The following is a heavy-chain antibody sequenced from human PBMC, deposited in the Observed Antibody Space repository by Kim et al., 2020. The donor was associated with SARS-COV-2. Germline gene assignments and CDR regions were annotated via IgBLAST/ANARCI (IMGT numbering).Heavy chain of an antibody. Sequence: ASVKVSCKASGYTFTSYAMNWVRQAPGQGLEWMGWINTNTGNPTYAQGFTGRVVFSLDTSVSTAYLQISSLKAEDTAVYYCARGGGDGAGGSGSYYNGRRADSWGQGTLVTVSS. V-gene: IGHV7-4-1*02. CDR2: INTNTGNP. J-gene: IGHJ4*02. CDR1: GYTFTSYA. D-gene: IGHD3-10*01. CDR3: ARGGGDGAGGSGSYYNGRRADS.